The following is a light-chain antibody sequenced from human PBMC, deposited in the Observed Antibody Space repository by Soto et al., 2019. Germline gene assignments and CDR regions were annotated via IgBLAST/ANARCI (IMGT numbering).Light chain of an antibody. CDR2: GAS. CDR3: QQYNNWPPIT. CDR1: QSVSSN. V-gene: IGKV3-15*01. Sequence: EIVMTQSPATLSVSPGERATLSCSASQSVSSNLAGYQQKPDQAPRLLIYGASTRATGIPARFSGSGSATDVTLTISSLQSEDLAVNYCQQYNNWPPITFGQRTRQEIK. J-gene: IGKJ5*01.